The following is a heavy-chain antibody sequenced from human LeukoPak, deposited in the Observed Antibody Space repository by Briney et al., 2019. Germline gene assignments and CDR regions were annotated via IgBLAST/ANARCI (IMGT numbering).Heavy chain of an antibody. D-gene: IGHD2-2*01. J-gene: IGHJ4*02. CDR1: GYTFTGYY. CDR2: INPNSGGT. V-gene: IGHV1-2*02. Sequence: ASVKVSCKASGYTFTGYYMHWVRQAPGQGLEWMGWINPNSGGTNYAQKFQGRVTMTRDTSISTAYMELSRLRSDDTAVYYCARDSRYCSSTSCSAFAYWGQGTLVTVSS. CDR3: ARDSRYCSSTSCSAFAY.